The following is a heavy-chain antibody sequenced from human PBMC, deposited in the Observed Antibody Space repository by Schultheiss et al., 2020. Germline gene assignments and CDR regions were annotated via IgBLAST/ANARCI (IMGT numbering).Heavy chain of an antibody. CDR1: GGSISSGGYY. Sequence: SETLSLTCTVSGGSISSGGYYWIWIRQHPGKGLEWIGYIYYSGSTYYNPSLKSRVTISVDTSKNKFSLKLSSMTAADTAVYYCAREGNYYDSSGHYHVYAMGVWGQGTTVNVSS. J-gene: IGHJ6*02. D-gene: IGHD3-22*01. CDR3: AREGNYYDSSGHYHVYAMGV. CDR2: IYYSGST. V-gene: IGHV4-31*03.